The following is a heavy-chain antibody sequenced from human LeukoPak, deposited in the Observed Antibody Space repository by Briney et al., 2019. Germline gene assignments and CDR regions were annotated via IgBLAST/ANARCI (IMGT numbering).Heavy chain of an antibody. J-gene: IGHJ4*02. CDR1: GDSVSSNSAA. D-gene: IGHD6-19*01. CDR2: TYYRSKWYN. CDR3: ARDAGSGWSSFDY. V-gene: IGHV6-1*01. Sequence: SQTLSLTCAISGDSVSSNSAAWNWTRQSPSRALEWLGRTYYRSKWYNDYAVSMKSRITINPDTSKDQFSLQLNSVTPEDTAVYYCARDAGSGWSSFDYWGQGTLVTVSS.